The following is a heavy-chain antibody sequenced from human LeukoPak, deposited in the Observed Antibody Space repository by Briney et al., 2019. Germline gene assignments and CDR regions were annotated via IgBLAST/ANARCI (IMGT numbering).Heavy chain of an antibody. CDR3: ARGLPPGAAGVTSPFDY. CDR2: TYHTSKWYN. D-gene: IGHD6-13*01. CDR1: GDSVSSNSAA. V-gene: IGHV6-1*01. J-gene: IGHJ4*02. Sequence: SQTLSLTCAISGDSVSSNSAAWNWIRQSPSRGLEWLGRTYHTSKWYNDYAVSVKSRININPDTSKNQFSLQLRSVTPEDTAVYYCARGLPPGAAGVTSPFDYWGQGTLVTVSA.